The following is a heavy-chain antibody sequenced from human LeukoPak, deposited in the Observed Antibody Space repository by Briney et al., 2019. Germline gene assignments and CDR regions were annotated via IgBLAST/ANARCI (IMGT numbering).Heavy chain of an antibody. D-gene: IGHD6-19*01. CDR3: ARAPVAGSFFDY. CDR2: IYHSGST. J-gene: IGHJ4*02. V-gene: IGHV4-30-2*01. Sequence: SETLSLTCTVSGGSISSGGYYWSWIRQPPGKGLEWIGYIYHSGSTYYNPSLKSRVTISVDRSKNQFSLKLSSVTAADTAVYYCARAPVAGSFFDYWGQGTLVTVSS. CDR1: GGSISSGGYY.